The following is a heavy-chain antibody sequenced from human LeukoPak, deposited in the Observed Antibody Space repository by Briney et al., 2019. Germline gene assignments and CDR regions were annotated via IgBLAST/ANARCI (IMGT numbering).Heavy chain of an antibody. CDR3: ARDIDRGSYFDY. CDR2: IIPLFHRT. V-gene: IGHV1-69*13. D-gene: IGHD3-16*01. J-gene: IGHJ4*02. Sequence: SVKVSCKASGGTFNSNVFSWVRQAPGQGLEWMGGIIPLFHRTNYAQKFQGRVTITADESTSTVYMELSSLRSEDTAVYYCARDIDRGSYFDYWGQGTLVTVSS. CDR1: GGTFNSNV.